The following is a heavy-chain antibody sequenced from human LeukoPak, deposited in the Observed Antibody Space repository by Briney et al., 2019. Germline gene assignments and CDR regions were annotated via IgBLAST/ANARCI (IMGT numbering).Heavy chain of an antibody. D-gene: IGHD1-26*01. CDR2: IRSDGYHT. Sequence: GGSLRLSCGASGFVFDTHDMHWVRQAPGKVLEWVAYIRSDGYHTYYADSVKGRFTITRDNSKNTMYLQMNSLRLEDMAVYYCAKPSGSGIDYWGRGIRVTVSS. V-gene: IGHV3-30*02. CDR1: GFVFDTHD. J-gene: IGHJ4*01. CDR3: AKPSGSGIDY.